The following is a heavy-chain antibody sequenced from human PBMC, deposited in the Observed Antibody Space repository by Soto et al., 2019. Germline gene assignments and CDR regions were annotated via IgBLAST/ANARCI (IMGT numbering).Heavy chain of an antibody. V-gene: IGHV4-39*01. CDR3: ARKSDAVASKPPDS. J-gene: IGHJ4*02. CDR1: GGSISSSSYY. Sequence: QLQLQQSGPGLVKPSETLSLTCSVSGGSISSSSYYWGWIRQPPGKGLEWIGSIYHSGTTSYNASLKSRVTISVDTSKNQVSLRLTSVTVADTAVYYCARKSDAVASKPPDSWGQGTLVTVSS. CDR2: IYHSGTT. D-gene: IGHD6-19*01.